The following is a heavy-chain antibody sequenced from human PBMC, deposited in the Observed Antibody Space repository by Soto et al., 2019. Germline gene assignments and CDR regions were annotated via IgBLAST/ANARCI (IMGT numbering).Heavy chain of an antibody. Sequence: GGSLRLSCAASGFTFSSYGMHWVRQAPGKGLEWVAIISYDGSNKYYADSVKDRFTISRDNSKNTLYLQMNSLRAEDTAVYYCAKDLGSGWSYFDSWGQGTLVAVSS. V-gene: IGHV3-30*18. D-gene: IGHD6-19*01. CDR2: ISYDGSNK. J-gene: IGHJ4*02. CDR1: GFTFSSYG. CDR3: AKDLGSGWSYFDS.